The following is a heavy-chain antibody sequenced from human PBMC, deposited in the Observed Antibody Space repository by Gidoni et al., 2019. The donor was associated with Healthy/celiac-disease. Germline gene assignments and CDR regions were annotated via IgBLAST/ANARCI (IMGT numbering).Heavy chain of an antibody. D-gene: IGHD6-13*01. J-gene: IGHJ5*02. V-gene: IGHV3-7*01. CDR3: ARSYSSSWYEGWCFDP. Sequence: EVQLVESGGGLVQPGGSLRLSCAASGFTFSSYWISWVRQAPGKGLEWVANIKQDGSEKYYVDSVKGRFTISRDNAKNSLYLQMNSLRAEDTAVYYCARSYSSSWYEGWCFDPWGQGTLVTVSS. CDR2: IKQDGSEK. CDR1: GFTFSSYW.